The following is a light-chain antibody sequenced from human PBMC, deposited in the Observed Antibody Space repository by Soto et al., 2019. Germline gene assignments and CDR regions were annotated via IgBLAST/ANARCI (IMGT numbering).Light chain of an antibody. J-gene: IGLJ2*01. V-gene: IGLV2-14*01. CDR3: SSYTSSSTVV. Sequence: QSVLTQPASVSGSPGQSITISRTGTSSDVGGYKYVSWYQQHPGKAPKLMIYEVSNRPSGVSNRFSGSKSGNTASLTISGLQAEDEADYYCSSYTSSSTVVFGGGTKLTVL. CDR2: EVS. CDR1: SSDVGGYKY.